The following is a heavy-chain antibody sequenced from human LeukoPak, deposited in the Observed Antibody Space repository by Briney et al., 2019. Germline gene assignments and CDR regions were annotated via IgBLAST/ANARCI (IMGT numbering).Heavy chain of an antibody. CDR1: GFTFSIYG. Sequence: GRSLRLSCAASGFTFSIYGIHWVRQAPGKGLEWVAVIWHDGSNKYYADSVKGRFTISRDNSKNTLYLQMNSLRAEDTAVYYCARASGPFDYWGQGTLATVSS. J-gene: IGHJ4*02. CDR2: IWHDGSNK. CDR3: ARASGPFDY. V-gene: IGHV3-33*01. D-gene: IGHD6-19*01.